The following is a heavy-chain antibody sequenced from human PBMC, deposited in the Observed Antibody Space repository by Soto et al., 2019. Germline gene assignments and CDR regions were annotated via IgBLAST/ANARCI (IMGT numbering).Heavy chain of an antibody. CDR3: ARDDGGTPDNYYYYYMDV. V-gene: IGHV1-69*04. D-gene: IGHD1-1*01. CDR2: IIPILGIA. CDR1: GGTFSSYT. J-gene: IGHJ6*03. Sequence: ASVKVSCKASGGTFSSYTISWVRQAPGQGLEWMGRIIPILGIANYAQKFQGRVTITADKSTSTAYMELSSLRSEDTAVYYCARDDGGTPDNYYYYYMDVWGKGTTVTVSS.